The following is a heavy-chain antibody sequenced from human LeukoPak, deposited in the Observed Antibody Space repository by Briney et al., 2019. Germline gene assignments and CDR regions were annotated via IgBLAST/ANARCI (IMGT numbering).Heavy chain of an antibody. J-gene: IGHJ4*02. V-gene: IGHV3-23*01. CDR3: VAAPGIHYFDY. CDR1: GFTFSSYP. CDR2: ISGSGGGT. Sequence: GGSLRLSCAASGFTFSSYPMSWLRQAPGTGLEWVSAISGSGGGTYYADSVKGRFTISRDNSKNTLYLQMNSLRAEDTAVYYCVAAPGIHYFDYWGQGTLVTVSS. D-gene: IGHD6-13*01.